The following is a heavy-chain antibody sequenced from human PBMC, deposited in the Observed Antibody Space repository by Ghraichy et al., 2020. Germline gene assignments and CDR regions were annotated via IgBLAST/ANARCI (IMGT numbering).Heavy chain of an antibody. V-gene: IGHV3-48*02. J-gene: IGHJ6*02. Sequence: GESLNISCAASGFTFSSYSMNWVRQAPGKGLEWVSYISSSSSTIYYADSVKGRFTISRDNAKNSLYLQMNSLRDEDTAVYYCARDRPLRAAAGTSYYYYGMDVWGQGTTVTVSS. D-gene: IGHD6-13*01. CDR3: ARDRPLRAAAGTSYYYYGMDV. CDR2: ISSSSSTI. CDR1: GFTFSSYS.